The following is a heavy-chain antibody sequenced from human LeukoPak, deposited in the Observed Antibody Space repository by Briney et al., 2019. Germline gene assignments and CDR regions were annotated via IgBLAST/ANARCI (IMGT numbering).Heavy chain of an antibody. Sequence: SETLSLTCTVSGGSISSYYWSWIRQPPGKGLEWIGYIYYSGSTNYNPSLKSRVTISVDTSKNQFSLKPSSVTAADTAVYYCARVRLKVGATDYFDYWGQGTLVTVSS. J-gene: IGHJ4*02. D-gene: IGHD1-26*01. CDR3: ARVRLKVGATDYFDY. CDR2: IYYSGST. CDR1: GGSISSYY. V-gene: IGHV4-59*01.